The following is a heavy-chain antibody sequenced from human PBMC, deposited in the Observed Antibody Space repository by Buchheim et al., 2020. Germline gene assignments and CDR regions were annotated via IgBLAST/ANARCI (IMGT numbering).Heavy chain of an antibody. CDR2: IIPIFGTA. Sequence: QVQLVQSGAEVKKPGSSVKVSCKASGGTFSSYAISWVRQAPGQGLEWMGGIIPIFGTANYAQKFQGRVTITADESTSTAYMELSSLRSEDTAVYYCAGYEDALVGATSLNYYYYMDVWGKGTT. V-gene: IGHV1-69*01. CDR1: GGTFSSYA. D-gene: IGHD1-26*01. CDR3: AGYEDALVGATSLNYYYYMDV. J-gene: IGHJ6*03.